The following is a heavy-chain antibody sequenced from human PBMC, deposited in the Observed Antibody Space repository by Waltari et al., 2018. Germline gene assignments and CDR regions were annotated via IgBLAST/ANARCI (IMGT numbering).Heavy chain of an antibody. CDR1: GGSISSGDYY. Sequence: QVQLQESGPGLVKPSQTLSLTCTVSGGSISSGDYYWSWIRQPPGKGLGWIGYIYYSGSTYYNPSLKSRVTISVDTSKNQFSLKLSSVTAADTAVYYCARDRIMITFGGVIVGNNWFDPWGQGTLVTVSS. CDR2: IYYSGST. J-gene: IGHJ5*02. D-gene: IGHD3-16*02. CDR3: ARDRIMITFGGVIVGNNWFDP. V-gene: IGHV4-30-4*08.